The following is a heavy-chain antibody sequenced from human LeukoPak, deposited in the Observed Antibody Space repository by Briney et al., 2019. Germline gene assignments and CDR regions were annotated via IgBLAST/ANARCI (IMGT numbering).Heavy chain of an antibody. Sequence: SETLSLTCAVSGDSISSGGYSWSWIRQPPGKGLEWIGYIYHSGSTYYNPSLKSRVTISVDRSKNQFSLKLSSVTAADTAVYYCAREVDYYFDYWGQGTLVTVSS. CDR3: AREVDYYFDY. V-gene: IGHV4-30-2*01. CDR1: GDSISSGGYS. J-gene: IGHJ4*02. CDR2: IYHSGST.